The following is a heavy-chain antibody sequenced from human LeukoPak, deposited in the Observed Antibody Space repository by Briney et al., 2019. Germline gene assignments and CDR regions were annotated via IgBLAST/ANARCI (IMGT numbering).Heavy chain of an antibody. CDR2: IYPGDSET. V-gene: IGHV5-51*01. CDR1: GYSFDTYW. CDR3: ARRLFVCGGDCYWGAGLDY. D-gene: IGHD2-21*02. J-gene: IGHJ4*02. Sequence: GGSLRLSCKGSGYSFDTYWIGWVRQMPGKGLEWMGIIYPGDSETRYSPSYQGQVTISADKSIYTAYLQWSSLKASDTAIYYCARRLFVCGGDCYWGAGLDYWGQGTLVTVSS.